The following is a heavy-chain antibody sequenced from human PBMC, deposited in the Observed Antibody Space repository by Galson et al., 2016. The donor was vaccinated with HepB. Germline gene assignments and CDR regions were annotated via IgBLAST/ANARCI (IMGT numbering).Heavy chain of an antibody. CDR1: RFTFSNYG. CDR3: AREGSPGWNMSYDFWSGYYTGLDY. J-gene: IGHJ4*02. V-gene: IGHV3-33*01. CDR2: IWYDGSKK. D-gene: IGHD3-3*01. Sequence: SLRLSCAASRFTFSNYGMHWVRQAPGKGLEWVAVIWYDGSKKYYADSVKGRFTISRDNSKNTLYLQMNSLRADDTAVYYCAREGSPGWNMSYDFWSGYYTGLDYWGQGTLVTVSS.